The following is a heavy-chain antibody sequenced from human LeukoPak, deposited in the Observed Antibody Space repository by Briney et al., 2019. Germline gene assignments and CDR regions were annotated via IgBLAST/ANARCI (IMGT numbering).Heavy chain of an antibody. V-gene: IGHV3-20*04. CDR2: INWNGGST. J-gene: IGHJ6*03. Sequence: TGGSLRLSCAASRFTFDDYGMSWVRQAPGKGLEWVSGINWNGGSTGYADSVKGRFTISRDNAKNSLYLQMNSLRAEDTAVYYCAREHYFYYMDAWGKGTTVTVSS. CDR1: RFTFDDYG. CDR3: AREHYFYYMDA.